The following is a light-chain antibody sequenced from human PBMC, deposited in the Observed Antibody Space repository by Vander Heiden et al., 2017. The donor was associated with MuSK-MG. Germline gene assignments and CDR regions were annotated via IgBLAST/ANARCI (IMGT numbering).Light chain of an antibody. CDR2: EVS. V-gene: IGLV2-14*01. J-gene: IGLJ3*02. CDR1: SSDVGGYNY. Sequence: QSALTQPASVSGSPGQSITISCTGTSSDVGGYNYVSWYQQHPGKAPKLMIYEVSNRPSGVSNRFSGSKSGNTASLTISGLQAEDEADYYCSSYTSRVFGGGTKLIVL. CDR3: SSYTSRV.